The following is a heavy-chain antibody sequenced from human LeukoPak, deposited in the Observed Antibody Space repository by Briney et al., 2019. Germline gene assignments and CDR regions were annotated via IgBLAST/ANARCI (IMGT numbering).Heavy chain of an antibody. Sequence: VASVKVSCKASGYTFTSYGISWVRQAPGQGLEWMGWISAYNGNTNYAQKLQGRVTMTTDTSTSTAYMELRSLRSDDTAVYYCGATYSSGRPAINYYYYGMDVWGQGTTVTVSS. CDR3: GATYSSGRPAINYYYYGMDV. V-gene: IGHV1-18*01. CDR1: GYTFTSYG. J-gene: IGHJ6*02. CDR2: ISAYNGNT. D-gene: IGHD6-19*01.